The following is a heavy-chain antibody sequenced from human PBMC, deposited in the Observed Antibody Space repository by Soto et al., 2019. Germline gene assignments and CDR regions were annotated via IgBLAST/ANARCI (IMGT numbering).Heavy chain of an antibody. CDR3: ARWYEYSSSHGRFDY. J-gene: IGHJ4*02. Sequence: QVQLVQSGAEVKKPESSVKVSCKASGGTFSSYAISWVRQAPGQGLEWMGGIIPIFGTANYAQKFQGRVTITVDESTSTAFMELSNLRSEDTAVYYCARWYEYSSSHGRFDYWGQGTLVTVSS. D-gene: IGHD6-6*01. CDR1: GGTFSSYA. V-gene: IGHV1-69*01. CDR2: IIPIFGTA.